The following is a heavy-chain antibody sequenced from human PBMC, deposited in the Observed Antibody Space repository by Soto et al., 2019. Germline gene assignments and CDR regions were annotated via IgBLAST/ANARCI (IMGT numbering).Heavy chain of an antibody. Sequence: GSLRLSCAASGXTFSSYSMSWVRQAPGKGLELVSAIIGSGGSTYYADSVKGRFDISRENSKNTLYLQMNSLRSEDTAVYYCAKDSRSNSGSMYYFDYWGQGTLGTVS. V-gene: IGHV3-23*01. J-gene: IGHJ4*02. CDR1: GXTFSSYS. D-gene: IGHD1-26*01. CDR3: AKDSRSNSGSMYYFDY. CDR2: IIGSGGST.